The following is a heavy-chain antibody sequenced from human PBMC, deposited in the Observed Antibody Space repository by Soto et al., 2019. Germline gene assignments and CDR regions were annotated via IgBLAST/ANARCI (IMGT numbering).Heavy chain of an antibody. J-gene: IGHJ6*02. D-gene: IGHD5-18*01. CDR1: GGSISSYY. CDR3: ARSMVTHYYYGMDV. CDR2: IYYSGST. Sequence: SETLSLTCTVSGGSISSYYWSWIRQAPGKGLEWIGYIYYSGSTNYNPSLKSRVTISVDTSKNQFSLKLSSVTAADTAVYYCARSMVTHYYYGMDVWGQGTTVTVS. V-gene: IGHV4-59*01.